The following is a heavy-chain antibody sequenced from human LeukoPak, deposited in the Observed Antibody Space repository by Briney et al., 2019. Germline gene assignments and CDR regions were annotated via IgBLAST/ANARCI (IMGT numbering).Heavy chain of an antibody. V-gene: IGHV3-30*04. CDR3: ARGLDRPDYYDSSGYTAEYFQH. Sequence: GGSLRLSCAASGFTFSSYAMHWVRQAPGKGLEWVAVISYDGSNKYYADSVKGRFTISRDNSKNTLYLQMNSLRAEDTAVYYCARGLDRPDYYDSSGYTAEYFQHWGQGTLVTVSS. CDR1: GFTFSSYA. CDR2: ISYDGSNK. J-gene: IGHJ1*01. D-gene: IGHD3-22*01.